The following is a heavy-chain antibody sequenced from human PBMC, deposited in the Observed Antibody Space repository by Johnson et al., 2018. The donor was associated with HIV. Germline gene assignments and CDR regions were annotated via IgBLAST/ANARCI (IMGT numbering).Heavy chain of an antibody. Sequence: VQLVESGGGLVQPGGSLRLSCAASGFTFSNYAMHWVRQAPGKGLEWVSGINWNGGSTGYADSVKGRFTISRDNAKNSLYLQMNSLRAEDTALYYCAKDPPGVDDIHAFDIWGQGTMVTVSS. J-gene: IGHJ3*02. D-gene: IGHD3-9*01. V-gene: IGHV3-20*04. CDR2: INWNGGST. CDR3: AKDPPGVDDIHAFDI. CDR1: GFTFSNYA.